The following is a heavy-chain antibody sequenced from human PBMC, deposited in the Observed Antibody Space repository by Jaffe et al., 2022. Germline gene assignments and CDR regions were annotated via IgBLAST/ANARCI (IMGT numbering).Heavy chain of an antibody. CDR1: GFSLSTSGVG. Sequence: QITLKESGPTLVKPTQTLTLTCTFSGFSLSTSGVGVGWIRQPPGKALEWLALIYWDDDKRYSPSLKSRLTITKDTSKNQVVLTMTNMDPVDTATYYCAHRRYSGYDDDSVRGGYYYYMDVWGKGTTVTVSS. D-gene: IGHD5-12*01. CDR3: AHRRYSGYDDDSVRGGYYYYMDV. J-gene: IGHJ6*03. CDR2: IYWDDDK. V-gene: IGHV2-5*02.